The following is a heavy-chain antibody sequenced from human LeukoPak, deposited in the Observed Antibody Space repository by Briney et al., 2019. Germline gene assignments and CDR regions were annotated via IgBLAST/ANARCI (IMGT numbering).Heavy chain of an antibody. J-gene: IGHJ4*02. CDR1: GFTFSSYE. CDR3: ARRAVTTDLDY. Sequence: GGSLRLSCAASGFTFSSYEMNWVRQAPGKGLEWISYISRSGSSIYYADSVKGRFTISRDNAKNPLYLQMNSLRAEDTAVYYCARRAVTTDLDYWGQGTPVTVSS. CDR2: ISRSGSSI. D-gene: IGHD4-17*01. V-gene: IGHV3-48*03.